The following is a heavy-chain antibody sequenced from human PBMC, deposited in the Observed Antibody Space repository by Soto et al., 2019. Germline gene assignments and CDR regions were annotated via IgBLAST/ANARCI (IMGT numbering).Heavy chain of an antibody. Sequence: ASVKFSCKASGYTFTNYAMHWVRQAPGQILECMVWISVSNANTRYXXKFQGRVXXTRDTSTNTVXMELSXLRSDDTAVYYSAIFPAVAYWSQGTLVTVSS. CDR1: GYTFTNYA. J-gene: IGHJ4*02. CDR3: AIFPAVAY. D-gene: IGHD6-19*01. CDR2: ISVSNANT. V-gene: IGHV1-3*01.